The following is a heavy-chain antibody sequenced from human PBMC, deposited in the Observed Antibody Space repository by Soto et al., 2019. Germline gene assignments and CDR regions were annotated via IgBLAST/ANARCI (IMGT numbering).Heavy chain of an antibody. CDR2: IYYSGST. Sequence: SETLSLTCTVSGGSISSYYWSWIRQPPGKGLEWIGYIYYSGSTNYNPSLKSRVTISVDTSKNQFSLKLSSVTAADTAVYYCARVVGGSYYVFDYWGKGTLVTVS. CDR1: GGSISSYY. J-gene: IGHJ4*02. D-gene: IGHD1-26*01. V-gene: IGHV4-59*01. CDR3: ARVVGGSYYVFDY.